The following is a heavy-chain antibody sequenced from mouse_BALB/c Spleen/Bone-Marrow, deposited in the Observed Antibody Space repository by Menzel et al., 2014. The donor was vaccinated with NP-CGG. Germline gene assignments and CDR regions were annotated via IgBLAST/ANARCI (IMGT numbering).Heavy chain of an antibody. CDR1: GFTFSNYG. CDR3: ASTITTVVAEDAMDY. Sequence: EVKLMESGGDLVKPGGSLKLSCAASGFTFSNYGMSWVRQTPDKRLEWVATLSSGGSYTYYPDSVMGRFTISRDNAKNTLYLQMSSLKSEDTAMYYCASTITTVVAEDAMDYWGQGTSVTVSS. J-gene: IGHJ4*01. CDR2: LSSGGSYT. D-gene: IGHD1-1*01. V-gene: IGHV5-6*01.